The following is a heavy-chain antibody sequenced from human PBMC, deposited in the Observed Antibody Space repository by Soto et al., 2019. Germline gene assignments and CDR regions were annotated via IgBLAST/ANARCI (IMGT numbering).Heavy chain of an antibody. D-gene: IGHD1-26*01. CDR2: MSSDGSKI. Sequence: QVQLVESGGGAVQPGESLRLSCVASGFDFTYYAMHWVRQAPSKGLESVAVMSSDGSKIHHTDSVKGRFTISRDNSKNTLYLQMNSLRKEDTAVYFCANDEGVGGTLGLFDYWGQGTLVSVSS. CDR3: ANDEGVGGTLGLFDY. J-gene: IGHJ4*02. CDR1: GFDFTYYA. V-gene: IGHV3-30*18.